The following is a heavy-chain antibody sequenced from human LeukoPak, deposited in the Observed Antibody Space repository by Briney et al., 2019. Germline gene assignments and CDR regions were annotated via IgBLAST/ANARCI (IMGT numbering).Heavy chain of an antibody. CDR2: ISAYNGNT. CDR1: GYTFTSLG. V-gene: IGHV1-18*01. Sequence: ASVKVSCKASGYTFTSLGITWVRQAPGQGLEGMGWISAYNGNTNYAQKLQGRVTLTTDTSTSTAYMELRNLRSDDTAVYYCARADCGWCHGDYWRQGTLVTVSS. CDR3: ARADCGWCHGDY. J-gene: IGHJ4*02. D-gene: IGHD6-19*01.